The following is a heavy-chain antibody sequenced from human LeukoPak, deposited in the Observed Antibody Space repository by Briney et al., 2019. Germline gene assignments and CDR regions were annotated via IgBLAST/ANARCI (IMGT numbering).Heavy chain of an antibody. Sequence: ASVKVSCKASGYTFTSYGISWVRQAPGQGLEWMGWISAYNGNTNYAQKLQGRVTMTTDTSTSTAYMELSSLRSEDTAVYYCARGAGRIGQLVLSYWGQGTLVTVSS. V-gene: IGHV1-18*01. CDR2: ISAYNGNT. D-gene: IGHD6-6*01. CDR3: ARGAGRIGQLVLSY. J-gene: IGHJ4*02. CDR1: GYTFTSYG.